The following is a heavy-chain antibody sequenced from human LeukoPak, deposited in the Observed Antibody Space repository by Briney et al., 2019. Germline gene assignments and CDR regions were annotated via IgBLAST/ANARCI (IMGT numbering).Heavy chain of an antibody. V-gene: IGHV4-39*01. CDR3: ARHWDDWVPMV. CDR1: GGSMSSYY. Sequence: SETLSLTCTVSGGSMSSYYWGWIRQPPGKGLEWIGSIYYSGSTYYNPSLKSRVTISVDTSKNQFSLKLSSVTAADTAVYYCARHWDDWVPMVWGQGTLVTVSS. CDR2: IYYSGST. D-gene: IGHD3-9*01. J-gene: IGHJ4*02.